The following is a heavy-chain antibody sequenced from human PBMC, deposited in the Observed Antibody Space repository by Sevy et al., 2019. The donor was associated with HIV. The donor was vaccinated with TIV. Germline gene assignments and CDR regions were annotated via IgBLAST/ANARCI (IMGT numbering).Heavy chain of an antibody. J-gene: IGHJ4*01. CDR1: DGSIRSYF. Sequence: SETLSLTCNVTDGSIRSYFWTWIRQPPGKGLEWIANVCYTGDTDYNPSLKGRLTVSLDTSKTHFTLKLASVTAADTAIYYCARDSLTTPRVLEYWGHGKLVTVSS. V-gene: IGHV4-59*01. CDR2: VCYTGDT. CDR3: ARDSLTTPRVLEY. D-gene: IGHD2-15*01.